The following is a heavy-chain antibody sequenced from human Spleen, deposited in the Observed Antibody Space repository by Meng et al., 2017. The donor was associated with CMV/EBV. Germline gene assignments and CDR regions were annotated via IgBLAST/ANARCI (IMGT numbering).Heavy chain of an antibody. D-gene: IGHD6-6*01. CDR2: ISYSGTT. Sequence: SETLSLTCTVSGGSISSSSYYWGWIRQPPGQGLASIASISYSGTTYYNPSLRSRVTISVDTSKNQFSLKLDSVTAADTAVYYCARQIAARPDYWGQGTLVTVSS. CDR1: GGSISSSSYY. J-gene: IGHJ4*02. V-gene: IGHV4-39*01. CDR3: ARQIAARPDY.